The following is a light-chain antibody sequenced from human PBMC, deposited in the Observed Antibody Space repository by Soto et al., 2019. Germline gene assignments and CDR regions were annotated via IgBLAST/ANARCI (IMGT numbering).Light chain of an antibody. CDR1: SSDVGGYNY. CDR3: SSYTSSSPPHYV. CDR2: DVS. V-gene: IGLV2-14*01. Sequence: QSALTQPASVSGSPGQSITISCTGTSSDVGGYNYVSWYQQHPGKAPKLMIYDVSNRPSGVSNRFSGSKSGNTASLTISGLQAEDEADYYCSSYTSSSPPHYVFGTGTKVTV. J-gene: IGLJ1*01.